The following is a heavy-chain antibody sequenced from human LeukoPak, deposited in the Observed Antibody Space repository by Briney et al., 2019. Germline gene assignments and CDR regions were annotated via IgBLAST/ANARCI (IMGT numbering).Heavy chain of an antibody. Sequence: GGSLRLSRAASGVTFSSDGMHWVRQAPGKGLEWVAVISYDGSNKYYADSVKGRFTISRDNSKNTLYLQMNSLRAEDTAVYYCAKDALWFGELSYYFDYWGQGTLVTVSS. CDR2: ISYDGSNK. J-gene: IGHJ4*02. CDR3: AKDALWFGELSYYFDY. V-gene: IGHV3-30*18. D-gene: IGHD3-10*01. CDR1: GVTFSSDG.